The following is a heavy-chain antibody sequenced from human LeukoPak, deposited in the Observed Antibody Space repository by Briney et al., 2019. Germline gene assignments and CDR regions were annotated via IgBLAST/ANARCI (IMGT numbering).Heavy chain of an antibody. CDR2: IYYSGST. Sequence: KPSETLSLTRTVSGGSISSYYWSWIRQPPGKGLEWIGYIYYSGSTNYNPSLKSRVTMSVDTSKNQFSLKLSSVTAADTAVYYCARESRSSGWDYWGQGTLVTVSS. V-gene: IGHV4-59*01. CDR1: GGSISSYY. J-gene: IGHJ4*02. CDR3: ARESRSSGWDY. D-gene: IGHD6-19*01.